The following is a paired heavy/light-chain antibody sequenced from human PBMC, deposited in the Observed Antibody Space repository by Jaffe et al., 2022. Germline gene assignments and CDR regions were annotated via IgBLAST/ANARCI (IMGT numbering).Light chain of an antibody. Sequence: QSVLTQPPSASGTPGQRVTISCSGNNSNIGRNTVNWYQQFPGTAPKLVIYSNNQRPSGVPARISGSKSGTAASLAISALQSDDDADYYCATWDNHINGRVFGGGTTLTVL. CDR2: SNN. CDR1: NSNIGRNT. CDR3: ATWDNHINGRV. V-gene: IGLV1-44*01. J-gene: IGLJ3*02.
Heavy chain of an antibody. J-gene: IGHJ4*02. Sequence: QVQLRESGPGLVTPSGTLSLTCAVSGSPVSRGYYWAWIRQGPKKGLEWLGSIYGSGSTHYNPSLKNRIFMSVDVSKSQFSLNLTSVTAADTALYFCAREHVVLGPTSTFHLDFWGQGALVTVSS. CDR1: GSPVSRGYY. D-gene: IGHD2-21*01. CDR2: IYGSGST. V-gene: IGHV4-38-2*01. CDR3: AREHVVLGPTSTFHLDF.